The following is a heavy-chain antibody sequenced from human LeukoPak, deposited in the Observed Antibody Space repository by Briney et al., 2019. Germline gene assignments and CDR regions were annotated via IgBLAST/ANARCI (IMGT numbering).Heavy chain of an antibody. J-gene: IGHJ4*02. V-gene: IGHV1-69*05. D-gene: IGHD2-15*01. CDR3: ARSLRDCSGGSCYWLYYFDY. CDR1: GGTFSSYA. CDR2: IIPIFGTA. Sequence: SVKVSCKASGGTFSSYAISWVRQAPGQGLEWMGRIIPIFGTANYAQKFQGRVTITTDESTSTAYMELSSLRSEDTAVYYCARSLRDCSGGSCYWLYYFDYWGQGTLVTVSS.